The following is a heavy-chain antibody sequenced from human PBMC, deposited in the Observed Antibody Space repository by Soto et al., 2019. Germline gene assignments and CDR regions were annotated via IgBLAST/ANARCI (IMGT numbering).Heavy chain of an antibody. CDR1: GGSISSSSYY. CDR2: IYYSGST. V-gene: IGHV4-39*01. Sequence: PSETLSLTCTVSGGSISSSSYYWGWIRQPPGKGLEWIGSIYYSGSTYYNPSLKSRVTISVDTSKNQFSLKLSSVTAADTAVYYCARIRAGIAVAGNVDYWGQGTLVTVSS. CDR3: ARIRAGIAVAGNVDY. J-gene: IGHJ4*02. D-gene: IGHD6-19*01.